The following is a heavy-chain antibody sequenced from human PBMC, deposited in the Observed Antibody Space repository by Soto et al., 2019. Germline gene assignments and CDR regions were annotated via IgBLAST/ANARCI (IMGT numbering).Heavy chain of an antibody. CDR1: GVSISSGGYY. CDR2: IYYSGST. J-gene: IGHJ4*02. V-gene: IGHV4-31*03. CDR3: AREYYYDSSGFDY. Sequence: PSETLSLTCTVSGVSISSGGYYWTWIRQHPQKGLEWIGHIYYSGSTYYNPSLKSRVTVSVDTSKNQFSLKLSSVTAADTAVYYCAREYYYDSSGFDYWGKGTLVTVSS. D-gene: IGHD3-22*01.